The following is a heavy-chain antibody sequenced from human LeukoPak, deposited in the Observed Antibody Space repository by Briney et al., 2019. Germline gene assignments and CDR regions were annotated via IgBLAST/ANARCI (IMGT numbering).Heavy chain of an antibody. CDR1: GASISKSY. CDR2: TFNSGST. D-gene: IGHD2/OR15-2a*01. J-gene: IGHJ6*02. CDR3: SRASPGAIYYYGMDV. Sequence: SETLSLTCTVSGASISKSYWNWIRQPPGKELEWIGCTFNSGSTRYNPFLGSRVTISEDTSRNQFSLRLTSVTAADTATYYCSRASPGAIYYYGMDVWGHGTTVTVSS. V-gene: IGHV4-59*01.